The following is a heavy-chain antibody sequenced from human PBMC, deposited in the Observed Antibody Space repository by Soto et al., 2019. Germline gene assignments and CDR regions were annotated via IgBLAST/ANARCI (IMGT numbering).Heavy chain of an antibody. CDR2: IDIGGNT. Sequence: EVQMVESGGGAVQPGGSLRLSCAASGFSVTNNYMNWVRQAPGKGLEWVSIIDIGGNTYYADSVKDRFTISRDDSKNTLYLQMDSLRPEDTAVYFCARGRGSTGYLGREHYFDYWGQGTLVTVSP. CDR1: GFSVTNNY. J-gene: IGHJ4*02. CDR3: ARGRGSTGYLGREHYFDY. V-gene: IGHV3-66*01. D-gene: IGHD3-16*01.